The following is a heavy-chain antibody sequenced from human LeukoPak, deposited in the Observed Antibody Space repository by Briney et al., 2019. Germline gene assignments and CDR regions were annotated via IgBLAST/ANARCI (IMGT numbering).Heavy chain of an antibody. CDR2: IWYDGSNK. J-gene: IGHJ4*02. CDR1: GFTFNSYG. V-gene: IGHV3-33*01. CDR3: ARARTTRGFDY. Sequence: GRSLRRSCAASGFTFNSYGIHWVRQAPGKGLEWVAFIWYDGSNKYYADSVKGRFTISRDNSKNTLYLQMNSLRAEDTAVYYCARARTTRGFDYWGQGTLVTVSS. D-gene: IGHD4-17*01.